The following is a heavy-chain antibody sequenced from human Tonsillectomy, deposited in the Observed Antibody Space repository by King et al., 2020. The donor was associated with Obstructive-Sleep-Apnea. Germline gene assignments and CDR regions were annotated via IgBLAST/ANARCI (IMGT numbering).Heavy chain of an antibody. CDR3: ARDRGGFDY. V-gene: IGHV1-2*02. J-gene: IGHJ4*02. D-gene: IGHD3-10*01. Sequence: QLVQSGAEVKKPGASVKVSCKASGYTFTDYYMHWVRQAPGQGLEWMGWNNPNSGGSKYAQKFQGRVTMTRDTSMSTAYMEVSRLRSDDTAVYYCARDRGGFDYWGQGTLVTASS. CDR1: GYTFTDYY. CDR2: NNPNSGGS.